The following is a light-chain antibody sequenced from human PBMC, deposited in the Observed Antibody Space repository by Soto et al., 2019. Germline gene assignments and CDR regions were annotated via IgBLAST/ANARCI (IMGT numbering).Light chain of an antibody. V-gene: IGKV3-15*01. CDR3: QQYKSWPRT. CDR1: QSVSSI. Sequence: EIVMTQSPVTLSVTPGERATLSCRASQSVSSILAGYQQKPGQAPSLLIYGASTRAAGIPARFSGSGSGTEFTLTISSLQSEDFAVYFCQQYKSWPRTFGQGTKVELK. J-gene: IGKJ1*01. CDR2: GAS.